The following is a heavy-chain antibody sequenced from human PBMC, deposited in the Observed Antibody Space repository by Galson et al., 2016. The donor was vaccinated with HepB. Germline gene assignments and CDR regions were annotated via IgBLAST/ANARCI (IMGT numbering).Heavy chain of an antibody. CDR3: ARRRRHTTVGSHAFDI. Sequence: SVKVSCKASESTFSGYNIHWVRQAPGQGLEWLGWINPNSGDTNYAQKFQGRVTMTRDTSINTAYMELSRVRSDDTAVYYCARRRRHTTVGSHAFDIWGQGTMVTVSS. CDR1: ESTFSGYN. V-gene: IGHV1-2*02. D-gene: IGHD4-11*01. CDR2: INPNSGDT. J-gene: IGHJ3*02.